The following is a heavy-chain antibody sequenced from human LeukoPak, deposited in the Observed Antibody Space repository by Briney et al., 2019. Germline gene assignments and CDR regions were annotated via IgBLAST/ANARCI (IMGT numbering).Heavy chain of an antibody. V-gene: IGHV3-23*01. CDR2: ISGSGGST. CDR1: GFTFSSYA. CDR3: AKGYTIAAAGMVAFDI. D-gene: IGHD6-13*01. Sequence: GGSLRLSCAASGFTFSSYAMSWVRQAPGKGLEWVSAISGSGGSTYYADSVKGRFTISRDNSKNTLYLQMNSLRAEDTAVYYCAKGYTIAAAGMVAFDIWGQGTMVTVSS. J-gene: IGHJ3*02.